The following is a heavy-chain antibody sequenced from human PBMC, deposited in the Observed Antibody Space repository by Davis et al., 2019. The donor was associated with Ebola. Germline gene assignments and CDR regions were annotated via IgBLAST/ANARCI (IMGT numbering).Heavy chain of an antibody. V-gene: IGHV1-2*02. CDR3: ARDGSTSNQKSGELDY. D-gene: IGHD7-27*01. CDR1: GYTFTGYY. CDR2: MNPNSGGT. J-gene: IGHJ4*02. Sequence: AASVKVSYKASGYTFTGYYMHWVRQAPGQGLEWMGWMNPNSGGTNYAQKFQGRVTMTRDTSISTAYMELSRLRSDDTAVYYCARDGSTSNQKSGELDYWGQGPLVTVSS.